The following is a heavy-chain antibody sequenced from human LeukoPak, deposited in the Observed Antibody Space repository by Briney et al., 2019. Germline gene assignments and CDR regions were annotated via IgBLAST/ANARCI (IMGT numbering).Heavy chain of an antibody. CDR1: GGSVSSGEYY. Sequence: PSETLSLTCTVSGGSVSSGEYYWSWIRQPPGKGLEWIGYFSYTGSTYYNPSVKSRVSISVDTSKNQFSLKLTSVTAADTAVYYCARALNGYFYAFDSWGQGTLVTVSS. CDR2: FSYTGST. CDR3: ARALNGYFYAFDS. J-gene: IGHJ4*02. V-gene: IGHV4-30-4*01. D-gene: IGHD2/OR15-2a*01.